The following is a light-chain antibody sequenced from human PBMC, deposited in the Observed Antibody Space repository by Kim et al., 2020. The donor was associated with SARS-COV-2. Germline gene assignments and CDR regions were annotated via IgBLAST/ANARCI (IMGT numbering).Light chain of an antibody. Sequence: EIVMTQSPATLSVSPGERATLSCRASQSVSSNLAWYQQKLGQPPRLLIYGASTRATGIPARFSGSGSGTEFTLTISSLQSEDFAVYYCQQYNNWPPLTFGGGTKLEI. CDR3: QQYNNWPPLT. J-gene: IGKJ4*01. V-gene: IGKV3-15*01. CDR2: GAS. CDR1: QSVSSN.